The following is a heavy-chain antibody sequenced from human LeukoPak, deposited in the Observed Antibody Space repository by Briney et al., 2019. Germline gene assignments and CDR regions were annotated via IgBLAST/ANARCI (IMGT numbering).Heavy chain of an antibody. V-gene: IGHV3-23*01. CDR2: ISGSGDST. Sequence: GGTLRLSCAASGFTFSSYGMSWVRQAPSKGLEWVSVISGSGDSTYYADSVKGRFTISRDNSKNTLYLQMNSLRAEDTAVYYCARTQGFDYWGQGTLVTVSS. CDR1: GFTFSSYG. CDR3: ARTQGFDY. J-gene: IGHJ4*02. D-gene: IGHD1-14*01.